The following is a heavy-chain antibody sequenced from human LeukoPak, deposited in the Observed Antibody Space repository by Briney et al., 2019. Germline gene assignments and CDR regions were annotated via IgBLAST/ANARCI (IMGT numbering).Heavy chain of an antibody. Sequence: ASVKVSCKASGYTFIGYYMHWVRQAPGQGLEWMGWINPNSGGTNYAQKFQGRVTMTRDTSISTAYMELSRLRSDDTAVYYCAREWQQLVLGIAVAGPFDYWGQGTLVTVSS. D-gene: IGHD6-19*01. CDR1: GYTFIGYY. J-gene: IGHJ4*02. V-gene: IGHV1-2*02. CDR3: AREWQQLVLGIAVAGPFDY. CDR2: INPNSGGT.